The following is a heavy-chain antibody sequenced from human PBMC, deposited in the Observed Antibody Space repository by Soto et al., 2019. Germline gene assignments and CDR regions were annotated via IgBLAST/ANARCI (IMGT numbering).Heavy chain of an antibody. V-gene: IGHV3-74*01. CDR2: INPDGSTT. D-gene: IGHD6-19*01. J-gene: IGHJ4*02. Sequence: EVQLVESGGDLVQPGGSLRLSCAASGFTFTNYWMHWVRQAPGRGLLWISHINPDGSTTFYADSVKGRFTISRDNAKNTLYLQMNSLRGEDTAVYYCASLPQDVSPVPGNEGPDYWGQGTLVTVSS. CDR3: ASLPQDVSPVPGNEGPDY. CDR1: GFTFTNYW.